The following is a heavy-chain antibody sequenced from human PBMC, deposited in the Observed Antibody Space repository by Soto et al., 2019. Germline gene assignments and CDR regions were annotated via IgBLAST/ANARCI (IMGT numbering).Heavy chain of an antibody. CDR2: IYHSGST. V-gene: IGHV4-30-4*01. J-gene: IGHJ5*02. Sequence: QVQLQESGPGLVKPSQTLSLTCTVSGGSISSGDYYWRWIRQPPGKGLEWIGYIYHSGSTYYKPSLKSRVTISVNTSKNQFSLKLSSVTAADTAVYYCARERPDGARLGPWGQGTLVTVSS. CDR3: ARERPDGARLGP. D-gene: IGHD6-6*01. CDR1: GGSISSGDYY.